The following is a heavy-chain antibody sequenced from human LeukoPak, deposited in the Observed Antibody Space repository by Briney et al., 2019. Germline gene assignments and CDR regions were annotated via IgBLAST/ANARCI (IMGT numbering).Heavy chain of an antibody. CDR2: ISAYNGNT. V-gene: IGHV1-18*01. D-gene: IGHD6-13*01. J-gene: IGHJ5*02. CDR3: ARELIATDAYNYFGP. CDR1: GYTFTSYG. Sequence: ASVKVSCKASGYTFTSYGISWVRQAPGQGLEWMGWISAYNGNTNYAQKLQGRVTMTTDASTSTAYMELRSLRSDDTAVYYCARELIATDAYNYFGPWGQGTLVTVSS.